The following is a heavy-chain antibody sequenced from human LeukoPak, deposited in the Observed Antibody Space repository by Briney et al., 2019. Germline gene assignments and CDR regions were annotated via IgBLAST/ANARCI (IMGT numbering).Heavy chain of an antibody. J-gene: IGHJ4*02. CDR3: ARGSALLALSFDY. Sequence: GASVNVSFKASGGTFSSYAISWVRQAPGQGLEWMGGIIPIFGTANYAQKFQGRVTITADESTSTAYMELSSLRSEDTAVYYCARGSALLALSFDYWGQGTLVTVSS. CDR1: GGTFSSYA. CDR2: IIPIFGTA. D-gene: IGHD2-15*01. V-gene: IGHV1-69*13.